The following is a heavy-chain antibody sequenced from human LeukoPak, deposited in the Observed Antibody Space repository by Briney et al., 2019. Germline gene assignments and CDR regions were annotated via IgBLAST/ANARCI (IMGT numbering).Heavy chain of an antibody. J-gene: IGHJ4*02. D-gene: IGHD1-1*01. V-gene: IGHV1-2*02. Sequence: ASVKVSCKASGYTFTDYYMHWVRQAPGQGLEWMGWTNPKSGGTNYAQKFQGRVTMTRDTSISTAYMELSSLRSDDTAVYYCARRGDWNHHDFWGQGTLVTVSS. CDR1: GYTFTDYY. CDR3: ARRGDWNHHDF. CDR2: TNPKSGGT.